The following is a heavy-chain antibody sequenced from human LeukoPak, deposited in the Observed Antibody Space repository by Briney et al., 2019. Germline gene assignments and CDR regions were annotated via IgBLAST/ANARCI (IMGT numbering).Heavy chain of an antibody. Sequence: SCKASGYTFTGYYMHWVRQAPGKGLERVAVISYDGSNKYYADSVKGRFTISRDNSKNTLYLQMNSLRAEDTAVYYCAKDSGEYCSGGSCYVFDYWGQGTLVTVSS. CDR3: AKDSGEYCSGGSCYVFDY. V-gene: IGHV3-30*18. D-gene: IGHD2-15*01. CDR1: GYTFTGYY. J-gene: IGHJ4*02. CDR2: ISYDGSNK.